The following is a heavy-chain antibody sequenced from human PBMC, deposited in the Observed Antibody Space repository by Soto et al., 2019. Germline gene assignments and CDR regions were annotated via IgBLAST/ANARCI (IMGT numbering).Heavy chain of an antibody. CDR1: GSTVSSNY. D-gene: IGHD6-13*01. Sequence: GGSLRLSCAASGSTVSSNYMSWVRQAPGKGLEWVSVIYSGGSTYYADSVKGRFTISRDNSKNTLYLQMNSLRAEDTAVYYCARLPGRQLVYAFDIWGQGTMVTVSS. CDR2: IYSGGST. J-gene: IGHJ3*02. CDR3: ARLPGRQLVYAFDI. V-gene: IGHV3-53*01.